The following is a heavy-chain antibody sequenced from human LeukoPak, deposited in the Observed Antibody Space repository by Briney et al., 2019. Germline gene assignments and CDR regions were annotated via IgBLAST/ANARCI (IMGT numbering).Heavy chain of an antibody. V-gene: IGHV3-64*02. D-gene: IGHD3-10*01. J-gene: IGHJ4*02. CDR2: ISSTGETP. Sequence: GGSLRLSCAASGFTFSSLPMQWVRQVPGKGLEYVSAISSTGETPYYAGSVKDRFTISRDNSKNTLHLQMGSLRAEDTAVYYCARVMSGSGSKYFDYWGQGTLVTVSS. CDR1: GFTFSSLP. CDR3: ARVMSGSGSKYFDY.